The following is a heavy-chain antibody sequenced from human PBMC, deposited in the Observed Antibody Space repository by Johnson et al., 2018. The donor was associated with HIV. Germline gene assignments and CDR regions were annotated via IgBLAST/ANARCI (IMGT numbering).Heavy chain of an antibody. CDR3: AKDLEEGQQWLIGAFDI. V-gene: IGHV3-66*02. CDR1: GFTVSSNY. D-gene: IGHD6-19*01. CDR2: IYSDGTT. Sequence: VQLVESGGGLVQPGGSLRLSCAASGFTVSSNYMSWVRQAPGQGLEWVSVIYSDGTTYYADSVKGRFTVSRDNSKNTLYLQMKSLRAEDTAVYYCAKDLEEGQQWLIGAFDIWGQGTMVTVSS. J-gene: IGHJ3*02.